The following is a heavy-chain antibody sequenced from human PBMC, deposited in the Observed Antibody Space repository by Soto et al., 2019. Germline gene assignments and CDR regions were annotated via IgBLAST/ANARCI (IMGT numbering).Heavy chain of an antibody. J-gene: IGHJ3*02. V-gene: IGHV3-21*01. Sequence: EVQLVESGGGLVKPGGSLRLSCPASGFTFSSYSMNWVRQAPGKGLEWVSSISSSSSYIYYADSVKGRFTISRDNAKNSLYLQMNSLRAEDTAVYYCARVGNRMRAFDIWGQGTMVTVSS. D-gene: IGHD2-15*01. CDR2: ISSSSSYI. CDR1: GFTFSSYS. CDR3: ARVGNRMRAFDI.